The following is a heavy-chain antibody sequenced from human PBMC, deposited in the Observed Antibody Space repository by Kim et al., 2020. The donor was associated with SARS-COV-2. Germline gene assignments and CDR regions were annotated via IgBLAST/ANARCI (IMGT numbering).Heavy chain of an antibody. CDR3: ARDRYTAMVGGDYYYGMDV. CDR2: IYYSGST. D-gene: IGHD5-18*01. Sequence: SETLSLTCTVSGGSVSSGSYYWSWIRQPPGKGLEWIGYIYYSGSTNYNPSLKSRVTISVDTSKNQFSLKLSSVTAADTAVYYCARDRYTAMVGGDYYYGMDVWGQGTTVTVSS. CDR1: GGSVSSGSYY. J-gene: IGHJ6*02. V-gene: IGHV4-61*01.